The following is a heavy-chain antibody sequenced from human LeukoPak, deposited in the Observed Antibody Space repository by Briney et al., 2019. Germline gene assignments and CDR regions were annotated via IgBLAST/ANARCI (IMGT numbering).Heavy chain of an antibody. CDR2: MKPNSGNT. CDR3: ARPGAAAGFGY. Sequence: ASVRVSCKASGYTFSSYDINWVRQAPGQGLEWMGWMKPNSGNTDSAQKFQGRVTRTTNTSINTAYMELSSLRSEDTAVYYCARPGAAAGFGYWGQGTLVTVSS. CDR1: GYTFSSYD. V-gene: IGHV1-8*02. J-gene: IGHJ4*02. D-gene: IGHD6-13*01.